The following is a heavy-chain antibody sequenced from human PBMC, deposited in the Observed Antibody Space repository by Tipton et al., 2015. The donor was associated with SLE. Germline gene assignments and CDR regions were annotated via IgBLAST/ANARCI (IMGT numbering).Heavy chain of an antibody. CDR2: IYFGGST. V-gene: IGHV4-59*01. D-gene: IGHD3-16*01. CDR3: ARTDSSGLAGN. Sequence: VKPSETLSLTCTVSGGSISSYYWSWIRQPPGKGLEWIGYIYFGGSTTYNPSLKSRVTISVDTSKNQFSLRLTSVTAADTPEYDCARTDSSGLAGNGGRGPLV. J-gene: IGHJ2*01. CDR1: GGSISSYY.